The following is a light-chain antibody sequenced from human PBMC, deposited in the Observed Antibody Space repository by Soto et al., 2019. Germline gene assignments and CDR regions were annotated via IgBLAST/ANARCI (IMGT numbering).Light chain of an antibody. Sequence: SYELTQPPSVSVAPGQTATITCGGNSIGTTRVHWYQQKPGQAPVLVISYDSDRPSGIPERFSGSNSGNTATLTISRVEAGDEADYYCQVWDSSSDHGVFGGGTKVTVL. CDR3: QVWDSSSDHGV. CDR2: YDS. J-gene: IGLJ2*01. V-gene: IGLV3-21*04. CDR1: SIGTTR.